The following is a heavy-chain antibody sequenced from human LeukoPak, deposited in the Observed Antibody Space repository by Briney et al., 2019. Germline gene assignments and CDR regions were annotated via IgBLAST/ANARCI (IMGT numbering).Heavy chain of an antibody. J-gene: IGHJ4*02. V-gene: IGHV3-74*01. CDR1: GFTFSSYW. Sequence: GGSLRLSCAASGFTFSSYWMHWFRQAPGKGLVWVSRINSDGSSTSYADSVKGRFTISRDNAKNTLYLQMNSLRAEDTAVYYCARGVYSSSWSVDYWGQGTLVTVSS. D-gene: IGHD6-13*01. CDR2: INSDGSST. CDR3: ARGVYSSSWSVDY.